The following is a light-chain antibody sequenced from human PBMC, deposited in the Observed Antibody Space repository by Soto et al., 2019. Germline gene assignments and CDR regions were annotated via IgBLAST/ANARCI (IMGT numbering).Light chain of an antibody. CDR2: GSS. J-gene: IGKJ4*01. CDR3: QQYSXSPLT. V-gene: IGKV3-20*01. Sequence: EIVLTQSPGTLSLSPGERATLSCRAIQSVRSSNLAWYQQKPGQAPRLLIYGSSSRATGIPDRFSGSGSGKDFTIDISRMEPEHFAVYQFQQYSXSPLTFGRGTKV. CDR1: QSVRSSN.